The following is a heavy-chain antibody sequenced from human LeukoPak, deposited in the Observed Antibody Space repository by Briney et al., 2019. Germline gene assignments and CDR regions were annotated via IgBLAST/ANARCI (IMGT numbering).Heavy chain of an antibody. CDR3: ARESSSWSIDY. CDR1: GYIFTGYY. D-gene: IGHD6-13*01. Sequence: ASVKVSCKASGYIFTGYYIRWVRQALGQGLEWMGRINPNNGGTNYAQKFQGRVTMTRDTSINTAYMELSRLRSDDTAVYYCARESSSWSIDYWGQGSLVTVSS. CDR2: INPNNGGT. V-gene: IGHV1-2*06. J-gene: IGHJ4*02.